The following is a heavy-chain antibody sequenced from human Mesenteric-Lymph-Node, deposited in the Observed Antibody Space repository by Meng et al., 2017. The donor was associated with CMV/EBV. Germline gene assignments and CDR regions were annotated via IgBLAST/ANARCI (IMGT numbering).Heavy chain of an antibody. CDR3: ARTEVEPPAIGYFVY. Sequence: ASVKVSCKASGYTFTEYYLHWVRQAPGQGLEWLGWINPNRGDTKYAQKVQGRVIMTRDTSITTAYVELSSLRSDDTAVYYCARTEVEPPAIGYFVYWGQGTLVTVSS. CDR2: INPNRGDT. V-gene: IGHV1-2*02. D-gene: IGHD3-9*01. CDR1: GYTFTEYY. J-gene: IGHJ4*02.